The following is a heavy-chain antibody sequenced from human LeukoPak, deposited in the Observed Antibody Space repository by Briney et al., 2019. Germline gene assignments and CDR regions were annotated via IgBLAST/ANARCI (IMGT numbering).Heavy chain of an antibody. CDR1: GGTFSSYT. D-gene: IGHD2-2*02. J-gene: IGHJ3*02. CDR3: ARDYSSTSCYSPDAFDI. V-gene: IGHV1-69*04. Sequence: ASVKVSCKASGGTFSSYTISWVRQAPGQGLEWMGRIIPILGIANYAQKFQGRVTITADKSTSTAYMELSSLRSEDTAVYYCARDYSSTSCYSPDAFDIWGQGTMVTVSS. CDR2: IIPILGIA.